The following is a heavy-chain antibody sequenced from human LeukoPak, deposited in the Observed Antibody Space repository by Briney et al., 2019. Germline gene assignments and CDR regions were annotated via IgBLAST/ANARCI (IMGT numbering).Heavy chain of an antibody. CDR3: TSALRFKPGPFDY. CDR2: IIPIFGTT. J-gene: IGHJ4*02. Sequence: GASVEVSCKASGDTFSSYAFNWVRQAPGQGLEWMGGIIPIFGTTKYAQKFQGRATITAEESTRTVSMELTSLRSEDTAVYYCTSALRFKPGPFDYWGQGTLVTVSS. D-gene: IGHD3-3*01. CDR1: GDTFSSYA. V-gene: IGHV1-69*13.